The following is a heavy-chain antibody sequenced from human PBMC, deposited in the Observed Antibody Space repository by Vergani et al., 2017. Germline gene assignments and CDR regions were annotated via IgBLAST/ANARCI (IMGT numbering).Heavy chain of an antibody. CDR3: ARPVDVAAVSIAAAQNYYGMDV. V-gene: IGHV1-69*18. Sequence: QVQLVQSGAEVKKPGSSVKVSCKASGGTFSSYAISWVRQAPGQGLEWMGRIIPIFGTANYAQKFRGRVTITADESTSTAYMELSSLRSEDTAVYYCARPVDVAAVSIAAAQNYYGMDVWGQGTTVTVSS. CDR2: IIPIFGTA. D-gene: IGHD6-13*01. CDR1: GGTFSSYA. J-gene: IGHJ6*02.